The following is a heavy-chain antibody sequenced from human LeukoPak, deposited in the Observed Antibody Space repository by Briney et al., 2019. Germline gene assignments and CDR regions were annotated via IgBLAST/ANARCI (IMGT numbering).Heavy chain of an antibody. V-gene: IGHV3-48*02. D-gene: IGHD6-13*01. CDR2: ISSSSSSTI. CDR1: GFTFSSYS. CDR3: ARDLGEDYIAAAGMRPAGDFQH. J-gene: IGHJ1*01. Sequence: GGSLRLSCAASGFTFSSYSMNWVRQAPGKGLGWVSYISSSSSSTIYYADSVKGRFTISRDNAKNSLYLQMNSLRDEDTAVYYCARDLGEDYIAAAGMRPAGDFQHWGQGTLVTVSP.